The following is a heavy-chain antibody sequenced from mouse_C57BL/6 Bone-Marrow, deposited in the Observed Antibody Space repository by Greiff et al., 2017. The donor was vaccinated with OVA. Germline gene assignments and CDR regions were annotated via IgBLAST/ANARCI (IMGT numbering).Heavy chain of an antibody. D-gene: IGHD1-1*01. CDR2: IDPNSGGT. CDR3: ASPSTVVAPYYFDY. J-gene: IGHJ2*01. CDR1: GYTFTSYW. Sequence: VQLQQSGAELVKPGASVKLSCKASGYTFTSYWMHWVKQRPGRGLEWIGRIDPNSGGTKYNEKFKSKATLTVDKPSSTAYMQLSSLTSEDSAVYYCASPSTVVAPYYFDYWGQGTTLTVSS. V-gene: IGHV1-72*01.